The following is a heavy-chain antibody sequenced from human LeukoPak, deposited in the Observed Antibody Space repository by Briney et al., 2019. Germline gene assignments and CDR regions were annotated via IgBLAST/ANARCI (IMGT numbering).Heavy chain of an antibody. V-gene: IGHV5-10-1*01. J-gene: IGHJ5*02. D-gene: IGHD1-1*01. CDR1: GYSFTSYW. CDR2: IDPSDSYT. Sequence: GESLRISCQGSGYSFTSYWINWVRQMPGKGLEWMGRIDPSDSYTNYSPSFQGHVSISADKSISTVYLQWSSLKASDTAMYYCARGTISNWFDPWGQGTLVTVSS. CDR3: ARGTISNWFDP.